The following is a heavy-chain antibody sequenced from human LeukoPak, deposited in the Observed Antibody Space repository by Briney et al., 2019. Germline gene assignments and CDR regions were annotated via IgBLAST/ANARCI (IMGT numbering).Heavy chain of an antibody. V-gene: IGHV3-7*05. J-gene: IGHJ6*02. CDR2: IKQDGSEI. Sequence: GGSLRLSCAASGFNFNSYRMSWVRQAPGKGLECVAIIKQDGSEISFVDSVKGRFTISRDNAKSSLYLQMNSLRAEDTAVYYCARSSSSWLYYYYGMDVWGQGTTVTVSS. CDR3: ARSSSSWLYYYYGMDV. D-gene: IGHD6-13*01. CDR1: GFNFNSYR.